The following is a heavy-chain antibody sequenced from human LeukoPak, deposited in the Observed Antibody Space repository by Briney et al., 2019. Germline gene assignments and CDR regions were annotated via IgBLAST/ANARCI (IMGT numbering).Heavy chain of an antibody. D-gene: IGHD3-10*01. V-gene: IGHV1-24*01. CDR3: ATCNPYYYSSRNLKELDY. J-gene: IGHJ4*02. CDR2: FDPEDGET. CDR1: GYTLTELS. Sequence: ASVKVSCKVSGYTLTELSMHWVRQAPGKGLEWMGGFDPEDGETIYAQKFQGRVTMTEDTSTDTAYMELSSLRSEDTAVYYCATCNPYYYSSRNLKELDYWGQGTLVTVSS.